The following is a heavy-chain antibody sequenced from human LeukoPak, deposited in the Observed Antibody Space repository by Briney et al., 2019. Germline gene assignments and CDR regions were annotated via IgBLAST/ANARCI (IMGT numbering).Heavy chain of an antibody. CDR1: GGPISSYY. D-gene: IGHD3-16*01. V-gene: IGHV4-4*09. J-gene: IGHJ4*02. CDR3: ARLNYAHFDY. CDR2: IYTSGST. Sequence: KPSETLSLTCTVSGGPISSYYWSWIRQPPGEGLEWIGYIYTSGSTKYNPSLTSRVTISEDTSKHQFSLKLTSVTAADTAVYYCARLNYAHFDYWGQGTLVTVSS.